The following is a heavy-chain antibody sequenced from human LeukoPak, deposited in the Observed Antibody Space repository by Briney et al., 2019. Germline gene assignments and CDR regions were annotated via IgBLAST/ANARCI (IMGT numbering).Heavy chain of an antibody. J-gene: IGHJ4*02. CDR1: GGSIGSGGYS. V-gene: IGHV4-31*03. CDR3: AGGDPSMIRIDY. Sequence: PSETLSLTCTVSGGSIGSGGYSWSWIRQHPGKGLEWIGYIYYSGSSYYNPSLKSRVTISVDTSKNQFSLKLTSVTAADTAVCYCAGGDPSMIRIDYWGQGTLVTVSS. D-gene: IGHD3-22*01. CDR2: IYYSGSS.